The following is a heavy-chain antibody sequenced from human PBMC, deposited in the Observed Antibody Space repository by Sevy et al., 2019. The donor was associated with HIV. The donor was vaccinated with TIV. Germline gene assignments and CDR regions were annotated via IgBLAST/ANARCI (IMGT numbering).Heavy chain of an antibody. CDR1: GFTFSSYW. CDR2: IKQDGSEK. V-gene: IGHV3-7*03. D-gene: IGHD6-6*01. CDR3: ARDWAPMNSSTLGAFDP. J-gene: IGHJ5*02. Sequence: GGSLRLSCAASGFTFSSYWMSWVRQAPGKGLEWVANIKQDGSEKYYVDSVKGRFTISRDNAKNSLYLQMNSLRAEDTAVYYCARDWAPMNSSTLGAFDPWGQGTLVTVSS.